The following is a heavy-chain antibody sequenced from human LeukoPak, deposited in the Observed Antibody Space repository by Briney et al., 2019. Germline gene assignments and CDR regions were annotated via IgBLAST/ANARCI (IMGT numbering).Heavy chain of an antibody. CDR3: ARDLGYSYGYLGSYYGMDV. D-gene: IGHD5-18*01. V-gene: IGHV3-30-3*01. Sequence: GGSLRLSCLTSGFTLSTNAMSWVRQAPGKGLEWVAVISYDGSNKYYADSVKGRFTISRDNSKNTLYLQMNSLRAEDTAVYYCARDLGYSYGYLGSYYGMDVWGQGTTVTVSS. CDR1: GFTLSTNA. CDR2: ISYDGSNK. J-gene: IGHJ6*02.